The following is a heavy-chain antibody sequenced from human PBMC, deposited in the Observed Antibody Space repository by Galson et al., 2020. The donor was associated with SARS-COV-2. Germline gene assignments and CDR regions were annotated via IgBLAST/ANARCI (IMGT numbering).Heavy chain of an antibody. CDR2: IYYSGST. CDR3: ARRRATPTYFDL. V-gene: IGHV4-59*11. Sequence: SQTLSLTCTVSGGSLSSHYWSWIRLPPGKGLEWNGYIYYSGSTNYNPSLKSRITISVDTSKNQFSLKLSSVTAADTAVYYCARRRATPTYFDLWGRGTLVTVS. J-gene: IGHJ2*01. CDR1: GGSLSSHY.